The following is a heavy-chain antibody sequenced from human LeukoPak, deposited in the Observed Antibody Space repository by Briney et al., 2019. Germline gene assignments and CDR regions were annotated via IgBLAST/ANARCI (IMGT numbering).Heavy chain of an antibody. CDR2: IWYDGSNK. V-gene: IGHV3-33*08. J-gene: IGHJ3*02. Sequence: PGGSLRLSCAASGFTFSFYAMSWVRQAPGKGLEWVAVIWYDGSNKYYADSVKGRFTISRDNSKNTLYLQMNTLRAEDTAVYYCAREQGDYVNAFDTWGQGTMVTVSS. D-gene: IGHD4-17*01. CDR3: AREQGDYVNAFDT. CDR1: GFTFSFYA.